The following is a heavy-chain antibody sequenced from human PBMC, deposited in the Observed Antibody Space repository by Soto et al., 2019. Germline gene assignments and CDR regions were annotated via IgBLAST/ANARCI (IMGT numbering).Heavy chain of an antibody. CDR1: GFTLSSKW. CDR2: MNGDGSIT. Sequence: EVQLVESGGGLFQPGWSLRLSCAASGFTLSSKWMHWVRQTPGKGLVWVSRMNGDGSITQYADSAKGRFTISRDNSKNTLYLQMDSLRAEDTDVYYCAREGYWSLDYWGQGTLVTVSS. D-gene: IGHD2-15*01. CDR3: AREGYWSLDY. V-gene: IGHV3-74*03. J-gene: IGHJ4*02.